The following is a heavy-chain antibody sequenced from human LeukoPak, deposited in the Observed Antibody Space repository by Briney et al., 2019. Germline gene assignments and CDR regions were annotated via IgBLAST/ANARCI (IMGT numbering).Heavy chain of an antibody. V-gene: IGHV3-21*01. CDR1: GFTFSSYS. D-gene: IGHD3-3*01. J-gene: IGHJ6*03. CDR2: ISSSSSYI. Sequence: PGGSLRLSCAASGFTFSSYSMNWVRQAPGKGLEWVSSISSSSSYIYYADSVKGRFTISRDNAKNSLYLQMNSLRAEDTAVYYCARTYYDFWSGYYTGLDYYYYYYMDVWGKGTTVTVSS. CDR3: ARTYYDFWSGYYTGLDYYYYYYMDV.